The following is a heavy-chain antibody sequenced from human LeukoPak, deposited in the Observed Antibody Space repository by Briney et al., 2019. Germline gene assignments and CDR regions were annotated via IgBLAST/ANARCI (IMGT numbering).Heavy chain of an antibody. CDR2: IEPDGSGK. J-gene: IGHJ4*02. CDR1: GFSFRDYW. D-gene: IGHD3-10*01. Sequence: PGGSLRLSCAASGFSFRDYWMSWVRQAPGKGLEWVADIEPDGSGKTYVDSVKGRFTISGDNAQQSLYLQMDTLTAEDTAVYYCVTSWVRQQRDFWGQETLVTVSS. V-gene: IGHV3-7*01. CDR3: VTSWVRQQRDF.